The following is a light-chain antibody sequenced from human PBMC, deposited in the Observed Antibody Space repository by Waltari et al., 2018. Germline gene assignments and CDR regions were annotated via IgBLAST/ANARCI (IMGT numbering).Light chain of an antibody. V-gene: IGLV2-14*01. CDR2: DVS. J-gene: IGLJ3*02. CDR3: CSFTSRSTWV. CDR1: SSDVGGYNY. Sequence: QSALTQPASVSGSPGQSITISCTGTSSDVGGYNYVSWYQQHPGKAPKPLIFDVSNRPSGVSDRFSGSMSGNTASLTISGLQAEDESDYYCCSFTSRSTWVFGGGTKLTVL.